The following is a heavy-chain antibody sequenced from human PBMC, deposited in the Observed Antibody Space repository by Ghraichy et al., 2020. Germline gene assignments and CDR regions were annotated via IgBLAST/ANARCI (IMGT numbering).Heavy chain of an antibody. Sequence: GSLRLFCAASGFTFSNFAMSWVRQAPGKGLEWVSALSRSGGSTYYADSVRGRFTISRDNSKNTLYLQMNSLRADDTAVYYCAKDFLDGSGLPDAFDIWGQGTMVTVSS. CDR3: AKDFLDGSGLPDAFDI. D-gene: IGHD3-22*01. CDR1: GFTFSNFA. J-gene: IGHJ3*02. V-gene: IGHV3-23*01. CDR2: LSRSGGST.